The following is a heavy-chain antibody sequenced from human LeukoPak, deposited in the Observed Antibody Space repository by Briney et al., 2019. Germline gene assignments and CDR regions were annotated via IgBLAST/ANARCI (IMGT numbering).Heavy chain of an antibody. CDR2: VYYSGST. J-gene: IGHJ4*02. V-gene: IGHV4-59*01. CDR1: GGSISNFY. D-gene: IGHD2-2*01. Sequence: PSETLSLTCTVSGGSISNFYWSWIRQSPGKGLEWIGHVYYSGSTNYNPSLKSRVTISVDTSKNQFSLKVSSVTAADTAVYYCARAAQTIGYCRGTTCRYYYFDYWGQGTLVTVSS. CDR3: ARAAQTIGYCRGTTCRYYYFDY.